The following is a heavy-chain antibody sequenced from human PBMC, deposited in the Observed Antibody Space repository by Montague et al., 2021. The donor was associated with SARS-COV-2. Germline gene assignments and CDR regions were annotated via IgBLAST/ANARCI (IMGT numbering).Heavy chain of an antibody. J-gene: IGHJ6*03. D-gene: IGHD3-3*01. V-gene: IGHV4-61*02. CDR2: LLTSGAT. CDR1: GDSVTSKTHY. CDR3: ARDSPHFDFWRGHYGDKYYMDI. Sequence: TLSPTCTVSGDSVTSKTHYWDWVRQPAGKGLEWIGRLLTSGATXFXXXXKXRLTISRDTSKNEFYLKLSSVTAADTAVYYCARDSPHFDFWRGHYGDKYYMDIWGKGTTVTVS.